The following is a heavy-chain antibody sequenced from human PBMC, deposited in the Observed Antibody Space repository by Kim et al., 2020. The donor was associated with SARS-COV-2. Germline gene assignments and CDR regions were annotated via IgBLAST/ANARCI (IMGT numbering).Heavy chain of an antibody. CDR2: ISSSSSYI. CDR3: ARGWKWLRLLGVDY. V-gene: IGHV3-21*01. Sequence: GGSLRLSCAASGFTFSSYSMNWVRQAPGKGLEWVSSISSSSSYIYYADSVKGRFTISRDNAKNSLYLQMNSLRAEDTAVYYCARGWKWLRLLGVDYWGQGTLVTVSS. D-gene: IGHD5-12*01. J-gene: IGHJ4*02. CDR1: GFTFSSYS.